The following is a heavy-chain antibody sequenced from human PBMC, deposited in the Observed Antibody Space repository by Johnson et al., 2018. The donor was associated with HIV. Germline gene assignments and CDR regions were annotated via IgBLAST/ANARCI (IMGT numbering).Heavy chain of an antibody. CDR3: AKVDPAEDWYSGSYDGHDAFDI. D-gene: IGHD1-26*01. Sequence: QVQLVESGGGVVQPGRSLRLSCAASGFTFSSYAMHWVRQAPGKGLEWVAVISYDGSNKYHADSVKGRITVPRDNSKNTLYLQMNSLRAEDTAVYYCAKVDPAEDWYSGSYDGHDAFDIWGQGTMVTVSS. CDR1: GFTFSSYA. J-gene: IGHJ3*02. CDR2: ISYDGSNK. V-gene: IGHV3-30-3*01.